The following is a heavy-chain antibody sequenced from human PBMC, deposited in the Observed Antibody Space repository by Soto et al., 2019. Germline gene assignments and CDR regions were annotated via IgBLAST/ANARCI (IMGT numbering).Heavy chain of an antibody. V-gene: IGHV3-15*01. J-gene: IGHJ6*03. CDR3: TTVVGDYYYYYMDV. CDR2: IKSKTDGGTT. Sequence: GGSLRLSCAASGFTFSNAWMSWVRQAPGKGLEWVGRIKSKTDGGTTDYAAPVKGRFTISRDDSKNTLYLKMNSLKTEDTAVYYCTTVVGDYYYYYMDVWGKGTTVTV. D-gene: IGHD3-16*01. CDR1: GFTFSNAW.